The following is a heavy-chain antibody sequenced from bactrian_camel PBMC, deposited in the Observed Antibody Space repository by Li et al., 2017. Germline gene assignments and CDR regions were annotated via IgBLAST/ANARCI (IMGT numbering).Heavy chain of an antibody. Sequence: HVQLVESGGGLVQPGGSLRLSCEASGLTFTDYYMTWVRQAPGKGPEWVSSIYHDGSRIYYADSVKGRFTNSQDYAKNTVYLQMDSLRPEDTATYYCAAGIAPGNYKGECHYGLNYWGKGTQVTVS. CDR1: GLTFTDYY. J-gene: IGHJ7*01. CDR2: IYHDGSRI. V-gene: IGHV3-2*01. D-gene: IGHD1*01.